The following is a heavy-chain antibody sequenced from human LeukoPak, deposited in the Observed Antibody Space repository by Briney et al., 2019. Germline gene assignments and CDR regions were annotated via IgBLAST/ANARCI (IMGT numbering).Heavy chain of an antibody. CDR1: GGSISSSSYY. CDR3: ASYDFWSGYFYY. V-gene: IGHV4-39*01. D-gene: IGHD3-3*01. Sequence: PSETLSLTCTVSGGSISSSSYYWGWIRQPPGTGLEWIGSIYYSGSTYYNPSLKSRVTISVDTSKNQFSLKLSSVTAADTAVYYCASYDFWSGYFYYWGQGTLVTVSS. CDR2: IYYSGST. J-gene: IGHJ4*02.